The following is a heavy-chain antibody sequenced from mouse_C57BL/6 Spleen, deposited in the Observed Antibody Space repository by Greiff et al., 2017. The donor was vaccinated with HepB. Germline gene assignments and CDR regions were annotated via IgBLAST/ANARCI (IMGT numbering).Heavy chain of an antibody. CDR1: GYTFTSYW. Sequence: QVQLQQPGAELVRPGSSVKLSCKASGYTFTSYWMHWVKQRPIQGLEWIGNIDPSDSETHYNQKFKDKATLTVDKSSSTAYMQLSSLTSEDSAVYYCARWAGTRYYFDYWGQGTTLTVSS. V-gene: IGHV1-52*01. CDR2: IDPSDSET. J-gene: IGHJ2*01. CDR3: ARWAGTRYYFDY. D-gene: IGHD4-1*01.